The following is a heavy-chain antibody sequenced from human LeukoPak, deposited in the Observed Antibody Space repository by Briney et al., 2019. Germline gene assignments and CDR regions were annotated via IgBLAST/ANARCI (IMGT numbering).Heavy chain of an antibody. D-gene: IGHD1-26*01. CDR1: GFTFSSYG. V-gene: IGHV3-30*02. J-gene: IGHJ4*02. Sequence: GGSLRLSCAASGFTFSSYGMHWVRQAPGKGLEWVAFIRYDGSNKYYADSVRGRITISRDNSKNTLYLQMNSLRAEDTAVYYCAKGGIVGVYYFDYWGQGTLVTVSS. CDR3: AKGGIVGVYYFDY. CDR2: IRYDGSNK.